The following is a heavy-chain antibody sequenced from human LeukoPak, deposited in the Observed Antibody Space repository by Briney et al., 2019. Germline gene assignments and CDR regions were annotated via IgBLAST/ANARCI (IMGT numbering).Heavy chain of an antibody. V-gene: IGHV3-9*01. D-gene: IGHD3-22*01. CDR1: GFTFDDYA. CDR3: AKDKGPIVVVSVAFDI. Sequence: PGGSLRLSCAASGFTFDDYAMHWVRQAPGKGLEWVSGISWNSGSIGYADSVKGRFTISRDNAKNSLYLQMNSLRAEDTALYYCAKDKGPIVVVSVAFDIWGQGTMVTVSS. CDR2: ISWNSGSI. J-gene: IGHJ3*02.